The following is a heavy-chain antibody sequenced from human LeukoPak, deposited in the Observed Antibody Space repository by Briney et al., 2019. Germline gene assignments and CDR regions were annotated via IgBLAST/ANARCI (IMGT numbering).Heavy chain of an antibody. V-gene: IGHV3-49*04. CDR2: IRSKAYGGTT. J-gene: IGHJ3*02. Sequence: GGSLRLSCAASGFTFSSYWMSWVRQAPGKGLEWVGFIRSKAYGGTTEYAASVKGRFTISRDDSRSIAYLQMNSLKTEDTAVYYCTSRSYAFDIWGQGTMVTVSS. CDR1: GFTFSSYW. CDR3: TSRSYAFDI.